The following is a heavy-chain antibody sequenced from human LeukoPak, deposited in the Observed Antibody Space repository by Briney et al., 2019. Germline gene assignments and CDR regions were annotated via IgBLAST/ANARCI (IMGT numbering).Heavy chain of an antibody. CDR3: AMLPRELGRDTHTAMVTDY. D-gene: IGHD5-18*01. Sequence: SETLSLTCTVSGGSISSGDYYWSWIRQPPGKALEWIGYIYYSGSTYYNPSLKSRVTISVDTSKNQFSMKLSSVTAADTDVYYCAMLPRELGRDTHTAMVTDYWGQGTLVTVSS. CDR2: IYYSGST. J-gene: IGHJ4*02. CDR1: GGSISSGDYY. V-gene: IGHV4-30-4*01.